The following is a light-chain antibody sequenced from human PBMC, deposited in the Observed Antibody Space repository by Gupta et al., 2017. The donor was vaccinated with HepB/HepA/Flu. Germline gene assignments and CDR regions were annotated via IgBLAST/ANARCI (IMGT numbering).Light chain of an antibody. CDR3: SSYAKDNTRV. J-gene: IGLJ1*01. V-gene: IGLV2-14*01. CDR1: SSDVGTHNF. Sequence: QSALAQPASVSGSPGPSITISCTGTSSDVGTHNFVPCYQQHPGKAPKLLIFDVFNRPSGVSNRFSGSESGSTASLTISGLQADDEADYYCSSYAKDNTRVFGTGTKGTVL. CDR2: DVF.